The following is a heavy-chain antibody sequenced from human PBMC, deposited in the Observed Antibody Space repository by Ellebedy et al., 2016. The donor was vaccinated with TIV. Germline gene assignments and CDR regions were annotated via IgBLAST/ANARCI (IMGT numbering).Heavy chain of an antibody. Sequence: PGGSLRLSCAASGFTFNSYSMNWVRQAPGKGLEWVSYIGSTVPIIYYADSVKGRFTISRDNAKNSLYLQMNSLRAEDTAVYYCARGGGSRLSHSFDIWGQGTMVTVSS. D-gene: IGHD3-10*01. V-gene: IGHV3-48*04. CDR3: ARGGGSRLSHSFDI. CDR1: GFTFNSYS. CDR2: IGSTVPII. J-gene: IGHJ3*02.